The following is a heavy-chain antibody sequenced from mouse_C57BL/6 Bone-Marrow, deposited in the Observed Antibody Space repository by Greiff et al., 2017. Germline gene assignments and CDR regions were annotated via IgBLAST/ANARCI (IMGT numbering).Heavy chain of an antibody. CDR1: GYTFTSYG. CDR3: AREGTGTRYAY. Sequence: QVQLQQSGAELARPGASVKLSCKASGYTFTSYGISWVKQRTGQGLEWIGEIYPRSGNTYYNEKFKGKATLTADKSSSTAYMELRSLTSEDSAVYVCAREGTGTRYAYWGQGTLVTVSA. CDR2: IYPRSGNT. V-gene: IGHV1-81*01. D-gene: IGHD4-1*01. J-gene: IGHJ3*01.